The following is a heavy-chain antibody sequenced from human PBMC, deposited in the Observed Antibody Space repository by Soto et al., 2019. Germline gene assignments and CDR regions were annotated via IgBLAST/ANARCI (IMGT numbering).Heavy chain of an antibody. J-gene: IGHJ4*02. D-gene: IGHD3-9*01. CDR3: ARGKLATLTDF. CDR1: GYTFTDFD. CDR2: MNPNTGNT. V-gene: IGHV1-8*01. Sequence: ASVKVSCKASGYTFTDFDINWVRQATGQGLEWMGWMNPNTGNTRYAQRFQGRLIMTRDTSKSTAYMEMGSLSSEDTAVYYCARGKLATLTDFWGQGTLVTV.